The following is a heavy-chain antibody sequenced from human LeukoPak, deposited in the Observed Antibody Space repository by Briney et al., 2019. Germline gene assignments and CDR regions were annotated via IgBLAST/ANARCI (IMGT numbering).Heavy chain of an antibody. CDR1: GFTFANYA. D-gene: IGHD3-9*01. J-gene: IGHJ4*02. CDR3: AADPILTGFYNDGR. V-gene: IGHV3-23*01. Sequence: GGALRLSCAASGFTFANYAMTWVRQAPGKGLQWVSSINDGGGIVYYADSVKGRFTISRDNSKNTLYLEMNSLRAEDTARYFCAADPILTGFYNDGRWGQGTLVIVSS. CDR2: INDGGGIV.